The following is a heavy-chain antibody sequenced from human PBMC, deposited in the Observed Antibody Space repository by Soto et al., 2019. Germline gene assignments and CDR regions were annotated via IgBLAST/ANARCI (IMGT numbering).Heavy chain of an antibody. V-gene: IGHV4-4*02. CDR3: TKNSAYALDY. CDR2: VHYYGGT. Sequence: SETLSLTCGVSSGSVSNDNWWSWVRQSPGKGLEWIGEVHYYGGTNYNPSLESRVTISVDTSRNKFSLRLNSVTAADTAIYYCTKNSAYALDYWGQGSLVTVSS. D-gene: IGHD3-16*01. J-gene: IGHJ1*01. CDR1: SGSVSNDNW.